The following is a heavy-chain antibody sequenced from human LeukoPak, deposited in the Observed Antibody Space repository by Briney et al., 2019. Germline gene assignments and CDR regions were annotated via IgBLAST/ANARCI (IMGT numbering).Heavy chain of an antibody. CDR3: AKAPVGHCSGAFCYHFDS. CDR1: GFTFSTYA. CDR2: IRGDNPGT. Sequence: GGSLRLSCAASGFTFSTYAMSWVRQTPGKGLEWVAAIRGDNPGTYHANSVKGRFTISRGNSKNTLHLQMSGLSAEDTARYYCAKAPVGHCSGAFCYHFDSWGQGTLVTVSS. V-gene: IGHV3-23*01. D-gene: IGHD2-15*01. J-gene: IGHJ4*02.